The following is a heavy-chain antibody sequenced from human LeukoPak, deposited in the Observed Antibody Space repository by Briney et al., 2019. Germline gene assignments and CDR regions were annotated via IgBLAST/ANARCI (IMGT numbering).Heavy chain of an antibody. CDR2: IYTSGST. Sequence: SQTLSLTCTVSGGSISSGSYYWSWIRQPAGKGLEWIGRIYTSGSTNYNPSLKSRVTISVDTSKNQFSLKRSSVTAADTAVYYCARPTTIDAFDIWGQGTMVTVSS. CDR1: GGSISSGSYY. D-gene: IGHD3-9*01. V-gene: IGHV4-61*02. CDR3: ARPTTIDAFDI. J-gene: IGHJ3*02.